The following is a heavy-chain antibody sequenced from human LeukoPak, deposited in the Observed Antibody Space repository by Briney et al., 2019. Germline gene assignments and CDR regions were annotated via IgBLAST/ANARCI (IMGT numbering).Heavy chain of an antibody. CDR2: VSYSGTT. J-gene: IGHJ5*01. Sequence: PSETLSLTCTASGGTISGGSYYWGWIRQPPGKGLEWIGTVSYSGTTYYKSSLKSRVTIFVDTSKNQFSLYLNSVTAADTALYYCARHGGYIYLNWFYTWGQGTLVTVSS. D-gene: IGHD6-19*01. CDR3: ARHGGYIYLNWFYT. CDR1: GGTISGGSYY. V-gene: IGHV4-39*01.